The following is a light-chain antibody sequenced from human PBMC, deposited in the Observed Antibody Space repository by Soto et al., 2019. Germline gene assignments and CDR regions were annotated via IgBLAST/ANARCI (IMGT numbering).Light chain of an antibody. V-gene: IGKV3-11*01. Sequence: EIVLTQSPGTLSLSPGETATLSCRASQSVSRSLAWYQQKPGQAPRLLIYDVSDSASGIPPRFSGSGSGTDFTLTISGLKPEDSAVYYCQQRSNRPPLTFGGGTKVEI. CDR1: QSVSRS. J-gene: IGKJ4*02. CDR3: QQRSNRPPLT. CDR2: DVS.